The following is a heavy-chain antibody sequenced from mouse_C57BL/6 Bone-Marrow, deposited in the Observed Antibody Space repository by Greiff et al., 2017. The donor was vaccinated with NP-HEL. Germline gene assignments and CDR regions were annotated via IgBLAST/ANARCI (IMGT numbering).Heavy chain of an antibody. CDR3: ASQTVAWFAY. V-gene: IGHV1-61*01. CDR1: GYTFTSYW. D-gene: IGHD4-1*01. J-gene: IGHJ3*01. Sequence: QVQLQQPGAELVRPGSSVKLSCKASGYTFTSYWMDWVKQRPGQGLEWIGNIYPSDSETHYNQKFKDKATLTVDKSSSTASMQLSSLTSDDSAVYSCASQTVAWFAYWGQGTLVTVSA. CDR2: IYPSDSET.